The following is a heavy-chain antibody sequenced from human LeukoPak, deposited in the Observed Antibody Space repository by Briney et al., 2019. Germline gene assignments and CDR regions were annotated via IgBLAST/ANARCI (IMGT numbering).Heavy chain of an antibody. CDR2: ISGSGGST. Sequence: GGSLRLSCAASGFTFSSYAMSWVRQAPGKGLEWVSAISGSGGSTYYADSVKGRFTISRDNSKNTLYLQMNSLRAEDTAVYYCAKVVRSSGYYYDSSGYHYWGQGTLVTVSS. CDR3: AKVVRSSGYYYDSSGYHY. D-gene: IGHD3-22*01. V-gene: IGHV3-23*01. CDR1: GFTFSSYA. J-gene: IGHJ4*02.